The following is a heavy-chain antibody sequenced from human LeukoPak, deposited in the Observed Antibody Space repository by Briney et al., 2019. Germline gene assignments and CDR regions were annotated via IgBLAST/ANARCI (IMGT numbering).Heavy chain of an antibody. CDR3: ARERGYCSSTSCSPDDY. CDR1: GGSFSGYY. Sequence: SETLSLTCAVYGGSFSGYYWSWIRQPPGKGLEWIGEINHSGSINYNPSLKSRVTISVDTSKNQFSLKLSSVTAADTAVYYCARERGYCSSTSCSPDDYWGQGTLVTVSS. V-gene: IGHV4-34*01. D-gene: IGHD2-2*01. CDR2: INHSGSI. J-gene: IGHJ4*02.